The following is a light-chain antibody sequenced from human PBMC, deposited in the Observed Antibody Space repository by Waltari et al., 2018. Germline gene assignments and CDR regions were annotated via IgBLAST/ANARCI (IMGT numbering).Light chain of an antibody. CDR1: RPSYYY. V-gene: IGLV3-19*01. Sequence: SSELTQYPPVSVALGLAVRLTCQEERPSYYYANWYRQKPGQAPLLVMYGKNNRPSGIPDRFSGSYSGDTASLTITGAQAEDEADYYCNSRDSNGNPFVFGPATKVTVL. J-gene: IGLJ1*01. CDR2: GKN. CDR3: NSRDSNGNPFV.